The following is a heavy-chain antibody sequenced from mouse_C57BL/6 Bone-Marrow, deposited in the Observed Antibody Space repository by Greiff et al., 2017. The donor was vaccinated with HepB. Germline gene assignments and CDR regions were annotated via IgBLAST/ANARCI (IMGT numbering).Heavy chain of an antibody. CDR3: ARHYGSSLYYFDY. CDR2: IDPSDSYT. V-gene: IGHV1-69*01. J-gene: IGHJ2*01. D-gene: IGHD1-1*01. CDR1: GYTFTSYW. Sequence: VQLQQPGAELVMPGASVKLSCKASGYTFTSYWMHWVKQRPGQGLEWIGEIDPSDSYTTYNQKLKGKSTLTVDKSSSTAYMQLSSLTSEDSAVYYCARHYGSSLYYFDYWGQGTTLTVSS.